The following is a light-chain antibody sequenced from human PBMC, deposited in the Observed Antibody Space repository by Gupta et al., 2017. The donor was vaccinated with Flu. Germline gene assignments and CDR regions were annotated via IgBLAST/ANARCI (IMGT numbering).Light chain of an antibody. CDR3: QHYKTSSRA. Sequence: DIQKTQSPSTLSASVGDRVTISCRASQNIDSWLAWYQQKPGKAPKPLIYKASSLEGGVPPRFSGSGSGTEFTLTISSLQPDDFATYYCQHYKTSSRAFGQGTKVEIK. J-gene: IGKJ1*01. CDR1: QNIDSW. V-gene: IGKV1-5*03. CDR2: KAS.